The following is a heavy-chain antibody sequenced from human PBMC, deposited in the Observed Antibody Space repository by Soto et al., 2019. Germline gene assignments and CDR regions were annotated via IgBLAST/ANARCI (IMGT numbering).Heavy chain of an antibody. V-gene: IGHV1-3*01. CDR3: ARGAHTYGYVFDY. Sequence: QVHLVQSGAEVKKPGASVKVSCRSSEYTFTSNAIHWVRQAPGQSLEWMGWVNAGNGYTKYLQNFQGRVTITSDTSASTAYMELNSLRSEDTAVYYCARGAHTYGYVFDYWGQGTLVTVSS. CDR2: VNAGNGYT. J-gene: IGHJ4*02. CDR1: EYTFTSNA. D-gene: IGHD5-18*01.